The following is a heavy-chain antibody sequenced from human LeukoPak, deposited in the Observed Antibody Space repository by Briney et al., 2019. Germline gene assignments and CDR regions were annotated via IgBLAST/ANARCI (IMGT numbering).Heavy chain of an antibody. V-gene: IGHV3-23*01. J-gene: IGHJ4*02. Sequence: GGSLRLSCAASGFTFSSYAMSWVRQAPGKGLEWVSVINGGGGSTYHADSVKGRFTISRDSSKNTLFLQMNRLRPEDAAVYYCAKAPVTTCRGAFCYPFDYWGLGTLVTVSS. CDR1: GFTFSSYA. CDR3: AKAPVTTCRGAFCYPFDY. D-gene: IGHD2-15*01. CDR2: INGGGGST.